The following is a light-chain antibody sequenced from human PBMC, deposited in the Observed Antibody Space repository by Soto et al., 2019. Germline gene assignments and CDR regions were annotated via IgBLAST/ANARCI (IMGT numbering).Light chain of an antibody. J-gene: IGLJ1*01. Sequence: QSALTQPPSASGSPGQSVTISCTGTSSDVGGYNYVSWYQQHPGKAPKLMIYEVNKRPSGVPDRFSGSKSGNSASLTVSGLQAVDEADYYCSSYAGSDNYVFGTGTKVTVL. CDR1: SSDVGGYNY. V-gene: IGLV2-8*01. CDR2: EVN. CDR3: SSYAGSDNYV.